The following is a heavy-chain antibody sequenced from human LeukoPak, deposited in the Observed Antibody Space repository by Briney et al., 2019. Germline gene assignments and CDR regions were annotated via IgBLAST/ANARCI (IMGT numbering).Heavy chain of an antibody. CDR3: AKDDIDSSGYYPGYFQH. CDR2: ISGSGGST. CDR1: GFTFSSYA. V-gene: IGHV3-23*01. Sequence: PGGSLRLSCAASGFTFSSYAMSWVRQAPGKGLEWVSAISGSGGSTYYADSVKGRFTISRDNSKNTLYLQMNSLRAEDTAAYYCAKDDIDSSGYYPGYFQHWGQGTLVTVSS. J-gene: IGHJ1*01. D-gene: IGHD3-22*01.